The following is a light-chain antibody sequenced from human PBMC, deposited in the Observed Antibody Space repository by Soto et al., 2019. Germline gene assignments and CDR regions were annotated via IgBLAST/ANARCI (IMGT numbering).Light chain of an antibody. CDR3: QQYGSSPVT. Sequence: EVVLTQSPGTLSLSPGDSATLSCKASQSVSSSYLAWYQQKPGQAPRLLIYGASSRATGVPDRFSGSGSGTEFTLTISSLEPEDFAVYYCQQYGSSPVTFDQGTKVEIK. J-gene: IGKJ1*01. CDR1: QSVSSSY. V-gene: IGKV3-20*01. CDR2: GAS.